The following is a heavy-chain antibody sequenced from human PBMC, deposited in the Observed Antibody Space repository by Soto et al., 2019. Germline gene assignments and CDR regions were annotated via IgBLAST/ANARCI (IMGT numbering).Heavy chain of an antibody. CDR1: VGSISSYY. CDR2: IYYSGST. CDR3: ARASGWYDILTGNWRRNAFDL. J-gene: IGHJ3*01. D-gene: IGHD3-9*01. V-gene: IGHV4-59*01. Sequence: PSETLSLACTVSVGSISSYYWSWIRQPPGKGLEWIGYIYYSGSTNYNPSLKRRVNISVDTSKDQFALKLSSVSAADTAVYYCARASGWYDILTGNWRRNAFDLWGQGTMVTVSS.